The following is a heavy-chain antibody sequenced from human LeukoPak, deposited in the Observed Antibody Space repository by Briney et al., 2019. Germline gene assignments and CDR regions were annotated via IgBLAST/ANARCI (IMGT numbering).Heavy chain of an antibody. Sequence: GGSLRLSCAASGFTVSSNDMSWVRQAPGKGLEWVSVIYVGGNTYYADSVKGRFTIPRDTSKNTLYLQMNSLRAEDTAVYYCARGSGYSGSWYKRNPPDYFDYWGQGTLVTVSS. CDR3: ARGSGYSGSWYKRNPPDYFDY. J-gene: IGHJ4*02. D-gene: IGHD6-13*01. V-gene: IGHV3-66*01. CDR2: IYVGGNT. CDR1: GFTVSSND.